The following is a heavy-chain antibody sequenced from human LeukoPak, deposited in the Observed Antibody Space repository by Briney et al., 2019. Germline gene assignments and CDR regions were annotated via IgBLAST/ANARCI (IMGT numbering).Heavy chain of an antibody. Sequence: PGGSLRLSCAASGFTFDDYAMHWVRQAPGKGLEWVSGISWNSGSIGYADSVKGRFTISRDNAKNSLYLQMNSLRAEDTALYYCATYYYGMDVWGQGTTVTVSS. V-gene: IGHV3-9*01. CDR2: ISWNSGSI. J-gene: IGHJ6*02. CDR1: GFTFDDYA. CDR3: ATYYYGMDV.